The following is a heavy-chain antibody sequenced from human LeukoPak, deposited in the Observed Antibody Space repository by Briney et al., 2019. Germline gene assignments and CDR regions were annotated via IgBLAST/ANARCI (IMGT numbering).Heavy chain of an antibody. CDR3: AIYSGSYGSGNNWFDP. J-gene: IGHJ5*02. CDR1: GYSISSGYY. CDR2: IYHSGST. V-gene: IGHV4-38-2*02. D-gene: IGHD1-26*01. Sequence: SETLSLTCTVSGYSISSGYYWGWIRQPPGKGLEWIGSIYHSGSTYYNPSLKSRVTISVDTSKNQFSLKLSSVTAADTAVYYCAIYSGSYGSGNNWFDPWGQGTLVTVSS.